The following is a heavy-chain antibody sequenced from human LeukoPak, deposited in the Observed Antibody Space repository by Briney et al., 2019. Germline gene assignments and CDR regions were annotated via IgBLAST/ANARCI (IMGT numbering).Heavy chain of an antibody. CDR3: VRGIAAAGGFDF. J-gene: IGHJ4*02. CDR2: ISSTTSTI. CDR1: GFTFSSYS. V-gene: IGHV3-48*01. D-gene: IGHD6-13*01. Sequence: GGSLRFSCAASGFTFSSYSMNWVRQAPGKGLEWVSYISSTTSTIYYATSVKGRFTVSRDNARHSLYLQMNSLGAEDTAVYYCVRGIAAAGGFDFWGQGTLVTVSS.